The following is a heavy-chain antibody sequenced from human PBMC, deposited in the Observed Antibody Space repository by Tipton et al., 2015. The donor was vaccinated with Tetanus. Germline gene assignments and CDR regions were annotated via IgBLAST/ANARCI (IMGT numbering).Heavy chain of an antibody. J-gene: IGHJ4*02. CDR2: IRSKAYGGTT. D-gene: IGHD1-26*01. Sequence: SLRLSCTASGFTFGDYAMSWVRQAPGKGLEWVGFIRSKAYGGTTEYAASVKGRFTISRDDSKSIAYLQMNSLKTEDTAVYYCTRDLGVVGATPLRKHRGPFDYWGQGTLVTVSS. V-gene: IGHV3-49*04. CDR1: GFTFGDYA. CDR3: TRDLGVVGATPLRKHRGPFDY.